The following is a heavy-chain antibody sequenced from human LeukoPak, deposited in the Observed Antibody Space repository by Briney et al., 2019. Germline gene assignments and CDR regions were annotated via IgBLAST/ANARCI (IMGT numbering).Heavy chain of an antibody. Sequence: GGSPRLSCAASGFTFSSYAMSWVRQAPGKGLEWVSAISGSGLSTYYADSVKGRFSISRDNSKNTLYLQMNSLRAEDTAVYYCAKAYTSGSYFIDDAFDIWGQGTMVTASS. CDR2: ISGSGLST. D-gene: IGHD3-10*01. V-gene: IGHV3-23*01. J-gene: IGHJ3*02. CDR3: AKAYTSGSYFIDDAFDI. CDR1: GFTFSSYA.